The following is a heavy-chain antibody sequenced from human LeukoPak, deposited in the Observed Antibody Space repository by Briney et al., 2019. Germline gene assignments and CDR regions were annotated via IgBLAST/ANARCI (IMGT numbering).Heavy chain of an antibody. CDR3: AKGGSPYYYYYMDV. CDR2: ISGSGGST. V-gene: IGHV3-23*01. CDR1: GFTFSSYS. J-gene: IGHJ6*03. Sequence: GGSLRLSCAASGFTFSSYSMNWVRQAPGKGLEWVSAISGSGGSTYYADSVKGRFTISRDNSKNTLYLQMNSLRAEDTAVYYCAKGGSPYYYYYMDVWGKGTTVTVSS.